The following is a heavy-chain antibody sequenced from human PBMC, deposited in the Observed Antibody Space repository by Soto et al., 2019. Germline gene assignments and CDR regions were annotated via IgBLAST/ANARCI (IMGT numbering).Heavy chain of an antibody. Sequence: QLQLQESGPGLVQPLETLSLTCSVSGVSISSSTYFWGWIRQPPGKGLEWLGTIYYSGSTYYNPSLRSRVSISVDTSKNQISLKLNSVTAADTALYFCARHIGDNEGHWFDPWGQGTLVTVSS. V-gene: IGHV4-39*01. J-gene: IGHJ5*02. CDR3: ARHIGDNEGHWFDP. D-gene: IGHD2-21*02. CDR2: IYYSGST. CDR1: GVSISSSTYF.